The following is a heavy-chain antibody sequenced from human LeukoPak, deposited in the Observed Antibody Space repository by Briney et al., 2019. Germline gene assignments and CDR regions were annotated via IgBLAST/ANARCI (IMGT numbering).Heavy chain of an antibody. CDR2: INHSGST. CDR3: ARGLVVDGYYYGMDV. D-gene: IGHD2-15*01. J-gene: IGHJ6*02. CDR1: GGSFSGYY. V-gene: IGHV4-34*01. Sequence: SETLSLTCAVYGGSFSGYYWSWIRQPPGKGLEWIGEINHSGSTNYNPSLKSRVTISVDTSKNQFSLKLSSVTAADTAVYYCARGLVVDGYYYGMDVWGQGTTVNVSS.